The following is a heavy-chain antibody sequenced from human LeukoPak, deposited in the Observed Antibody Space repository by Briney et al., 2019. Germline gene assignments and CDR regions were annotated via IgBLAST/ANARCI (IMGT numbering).Heavy chain of an antibody. Sequence: PGGSLRLSCSASGFSFSSYAMHWVRQAPGKGLEYVSAINSNRGSTYYADSVKGRFTISRDNSKNTLYLQMSSLRAEDTAVYYCHGLFCWGQGTLVTVSS. CDR2: INSNRGST. J-gene: IGHJ4*02. D-gene: IGHD3-9*01. CDR1: GFSFSSYA. CDR3: HGLFC. V-gene: IGHV3-64D*09.